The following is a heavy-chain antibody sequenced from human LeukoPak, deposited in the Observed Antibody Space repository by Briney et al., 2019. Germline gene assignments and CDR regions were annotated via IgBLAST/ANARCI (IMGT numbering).Heavy chain of an antibody. CDR1: GFTFSSYA. V-gene: IGHV3-64*01. Sequence: GGSLRLSCAASGFTFSSYAMQWVRQAPGKGLEYVSAISSKGGSTYYANSVKGRFTISRDNSKNSLYLQMGSLRAEDMAVYYCARDPAPPRRWLLFPVTPGAFDIWGQGTMVTVSS. D-gene: IGHD5-24*01. CDR3: ARDPAPPRRWLLFPVTPGAFDI. J-gene: IGHJ3*02. CDR2: ISSKGGST.